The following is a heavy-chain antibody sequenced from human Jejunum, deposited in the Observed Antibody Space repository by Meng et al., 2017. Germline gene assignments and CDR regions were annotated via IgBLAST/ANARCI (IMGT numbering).Heavy chain of an antibody. CDR1: GFTFSDYQ. D-gene: IGHD2-2*01. CDR2: IAPSGSTI. V-gene: IGHV3-11*01. J-gene: IGHJ4*02. CDR3: ARGCTRPDY. Sequence: QLQRVESGGCLVKPGGSLRLSCAAFGFTFSDYQMSWIRQAPGKRLEWVSCIAPSGSTIYYADSVGGRFTFSRDNAKNSLYLQMNSLRVEDTAVYYCARGCTRPDYWGQGTLVTVSS.